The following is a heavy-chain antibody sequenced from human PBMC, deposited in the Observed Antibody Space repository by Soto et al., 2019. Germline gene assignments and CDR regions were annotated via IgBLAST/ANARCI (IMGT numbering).Heavy chain of an antibody. CDR3: AKDRDRGYSYGSNFDY. D-gene: IGHD5-18*01. CDR2: ISRNSGSI. J-gene: IGHJ4*02. Sequence: VQLVESGGGLLQPGRSLRLSCAASGFTFDDYAMHWVRQAPGKGLEWVSGISRNSGSIGYAASVKGRFTISRDNAKSSLYLQMNSLRAEDTALYYCAKDRDRGYSYGSNFDYWGQGTLVTVSS. CDR1: GFTFDDYA. V-gene: IGHV3-9*01.